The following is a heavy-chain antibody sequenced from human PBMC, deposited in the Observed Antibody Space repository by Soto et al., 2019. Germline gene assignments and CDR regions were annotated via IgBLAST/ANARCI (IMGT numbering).Heavy chain of an antibody. J-gene: IGHJ6*03. V-gene: IGHV4-34*01. CDR1: GGSFSGYY. Sequence: SETLSLTCAVYGGSFSGYYWSWIRQPPGKGLEWIGEINHSGSTNYNPSLKSRVTISVDTSKNQFSLKLSSVTAADTAVYYCERVLPPTFYYMDVWGKGTTVTV. CDR3: ERVLPPTFYYMDV. CDR2: INHSGST.